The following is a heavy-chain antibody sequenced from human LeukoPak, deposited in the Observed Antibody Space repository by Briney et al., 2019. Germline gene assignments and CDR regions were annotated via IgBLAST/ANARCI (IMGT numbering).Heavy chain of an antibody. CDR2: ISSSGSTI. D-gene: IGHD5-12*01. V-gene: IGHV3-11*04. CDR3: ARTPIRRGYAWKPNYYFDY. CDR1: GFTFSDYY. J-gene: IGHJ4*02. Sequence: GGSLRLSCAVSGFTFSDYYMSWIRQAPGKGLEWVSYISSSGSTIYYADSVKGRFTISRDNAKNSLYLQMNSLRAEDTAVYYCARTPIRRGYAWKPNYYFDYWGQGTLVTVSS.